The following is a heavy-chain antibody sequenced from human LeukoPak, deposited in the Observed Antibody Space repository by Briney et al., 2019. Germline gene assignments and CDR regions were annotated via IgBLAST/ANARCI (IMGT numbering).Heavy chain of an antibody. CDR2: VKSDGKDT. V-gene: IGHV3-74*01. CDR1: GSTFSRYW. D-gene: IGHD3-10*01. J-gene: IGHJ4*02. Sequence: GGSLRLSCAASGSTFSRYWMHWVRQAPGEGLVWVSRVKSDGKDTIYADSVKGRFPISRDNAKNTLYLQMDSLRAEDTAVYYCTTGIGNYYYYWGQGTLVTVAS. CDR3: TTGIGNYYYY.